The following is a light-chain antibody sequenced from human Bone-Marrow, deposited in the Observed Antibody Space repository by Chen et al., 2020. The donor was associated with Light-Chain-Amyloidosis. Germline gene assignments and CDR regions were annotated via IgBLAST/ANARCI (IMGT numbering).Light chain of an antibody. CDR3: QQSYTTPRVT. Sequence: DIQMTQSPSSLSASVGDRVTIACRASQSISNYLNWYQQKPGKAPKLLIYAASSLQSGVPSRFSGSGSETDFTLTINSLQPEDFATYYCQQSYTTPRVTFGPGTKVDIK. J-gene: IGKJ3*01. CDR1: QSISNY. CDR2: AAS. V-gene: IGKV1-39*01.